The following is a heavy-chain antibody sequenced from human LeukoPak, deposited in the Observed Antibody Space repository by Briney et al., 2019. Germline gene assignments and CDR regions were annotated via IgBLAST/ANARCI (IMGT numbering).Heavy chain of an antibody. CDR1: GGSISSSSNY. Sequence: SDTLSLTCSVSGGSISSSSNYWGWIRQPPGKGLEWIGTVYYSGSAYYNSSLKSRVTISVDTSKNQFSLKLSSVTAADTAVYYCARHMGLGYTYFYPYFDYWGQGTLVTVSS. D-gene: IGHD1-1*01. V-gene: IGHV4-39*01. J-gene: IGHJ4*01. CDR3: ARHMGLGYTYFYPYFDY. CDR2: VYYSGSA.